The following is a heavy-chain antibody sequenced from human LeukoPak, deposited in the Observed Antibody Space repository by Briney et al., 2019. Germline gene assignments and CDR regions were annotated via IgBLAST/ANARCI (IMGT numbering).Heavy chain of an antibody. D-gene: IGHD3-10*01. Sequence: SETLSLTCAVYGGSFSGYYWSWIRQPPGKGLEWIGEINHSGSTNYNPSLKSRVTISVDTSKNQFSLKLTSVTAADTAVYYCARGERFGELNAFDIWGQGTLVTVSS. CDR3: ARGERFGELNAFDI. CDR2: INHSGST. V-gene: IGHV4-34*01. CDR1: GGSFSGYY. J-gene: IGHJ3*02.